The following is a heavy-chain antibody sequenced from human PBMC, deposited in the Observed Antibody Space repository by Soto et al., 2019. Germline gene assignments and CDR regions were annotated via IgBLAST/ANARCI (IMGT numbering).Heavy chain of an antibody. CDR3: ARDHLILPAHDFFYGSDV. Sequence: GGSLRLSCEVSGFTFSMYSMSWVRQSPGKGLEWVAKIPQDGVDGHYADSVKGRFIISRDNGKNSLHLQLNNLRAEDTAIYYCARDHLILPAHDFFYGSDVWGRGATVTVSS. V-gene: IGHV3-7*03. J-gene: IGHJ6*02. CDR1: GFTFSMYS. D-gene: IGHD2-21*02. CDR2: IPQDGVDG.